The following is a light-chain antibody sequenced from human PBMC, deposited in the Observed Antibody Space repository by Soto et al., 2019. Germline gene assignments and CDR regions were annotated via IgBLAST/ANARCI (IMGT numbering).Light chain of an antibody. V-gene: IGKV3-20*01. CDR1: QSVSNNY. CDR2: GAS. CDR3: QQYGSSGT. J-gene: IGKJ1*01. Sequence: DIVLTQSPGTLSLSPGERATLSCRASQSVSNNYLAWYQQKPCQAPRLLIYGASNRATGIPDRFSGSGSGTDFTLTISRLEREDFAVYYGQQYGSSGTFGQGTKVDIK.